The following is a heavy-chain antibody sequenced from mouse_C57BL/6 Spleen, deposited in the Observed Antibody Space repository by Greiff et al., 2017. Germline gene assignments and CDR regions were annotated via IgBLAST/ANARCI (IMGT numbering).Heavy chain of an antibody. CDR2: IYPGDGDT. V-gene: IGHV1-82*01. CDR1: GYAFSSSW. CDR3: AAPHNGSSYDAIDF. J-gene: IGHJ4*01. Sequence: QVQLQQSGPELVKPGASVKISCKASGYAFSSSWMNWVKQRPGKGLEWIGRIYPGDGDTNYNGKFKGKATLTADKSSSTAYMQLSSLASEDSAVYFWAAPHNGSSYDAIDFWGQGTSVTVSS. D-gene: IGHD1-1*01.